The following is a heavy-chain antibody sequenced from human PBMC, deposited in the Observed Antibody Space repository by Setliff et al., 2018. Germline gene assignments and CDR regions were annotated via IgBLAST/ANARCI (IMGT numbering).Heavy chain of an antibody. CDR2: IIPVLGMT. CDR3: ARGPSPTVTPSRLIYFYHMDV. D-gene: IGHD4-17*01. J-gene: IGHJ6*03. CDR1: GDPFNAYG. V-gene: IGHV1-69*10. Sequence: SVKVSCKASGDPFNAYGVSWVRQAPGQGLEWMGAIIPVLGMTDYAQKFQGRLTITADQSPTTVYMELSSLRFDDTALYYCARGPSPTVTPSRLIYFYHMDVWGTGTPVTVSS.